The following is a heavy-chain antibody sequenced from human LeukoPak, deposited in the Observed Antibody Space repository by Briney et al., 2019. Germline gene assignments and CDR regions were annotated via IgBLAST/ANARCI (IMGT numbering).Heavy chain of an antibody. J-gene: IGHJ5*02. CDR2: IYYSGST. D-gene: IGHD3-9*01. Sequence: SETLSLTCTVSGGSISSGGYYWSWIRQHPGKGLEWIGYIYYSGSTYYNPSLKSRVTISVDTSKNQFSLKLSSVTAADTAVYYCARRAPGDVLRYFDWLPGYNWFDPWGQGTLVTVSS. CDR3: ARRAPGDVLRYFDWLPGYNWFDP. CDR1: GGSISSGGYY. V-gene: IGHV4-31*03.